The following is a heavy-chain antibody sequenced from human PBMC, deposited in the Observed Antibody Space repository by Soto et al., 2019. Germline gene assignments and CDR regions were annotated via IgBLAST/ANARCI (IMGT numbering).Heavy chain of an antibody. Sequence: GASVKVSCKASGGTFSSYTISWVRPDPGQGLEWMGRIIPILGIANYAQKFQGRVTITADKSTSTAYMELSSLRSEDTAVYYCARGPVVPAAINYYYYYMDVWGKGTTVTVSS. D-gene: IGHD2-2*02. J-gene: IGHJ6*03. CDR2: IIPILGIA. CDR3: ARGPVVPAAINYYYYYMDV. CDR1: GGTFSSYT. V-gene: IGHV1-69*02.